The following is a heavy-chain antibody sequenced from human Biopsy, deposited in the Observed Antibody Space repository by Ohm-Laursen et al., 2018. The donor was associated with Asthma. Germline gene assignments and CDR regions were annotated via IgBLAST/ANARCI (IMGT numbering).Heavy chain of an antibody. CDR3: ARCQVGYSSGWSLLLKKIYYSGMDV. D-gene: IGHD6-19*01. CDR2: IMTVLGTT. J-gene: IGHJ6*02. CDR1: GDTLSNFA. Sequence: SVKVSCNAPGDTLSNFAISWVRQAPGQGLEWLGGIMTVLGTTNYAQKFQGRVTITADESTSTAYMEVTSLRSEDTAIYYCARCQVGYSSGWSLLLKKIYYSGMDVWGQGTAVTVSS. V-gene: IGHV1-69*13.